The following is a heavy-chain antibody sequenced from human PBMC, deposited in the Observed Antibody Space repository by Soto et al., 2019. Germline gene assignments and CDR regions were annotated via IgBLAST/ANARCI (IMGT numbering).Heavy chain of an antibody. J-gene: IGHJ4*02. D-gene: IGHD2-21*02. CDR2: INPSGGST. CDR3: ARGPSVVTPTSSFDY. Sequence: ASVKVSCKASGYTFTSYYMHWVRQAPGQGLEWMGIINPSGGSTSYAQKFQGRVTMTRDTSTSTVYMELSSLRSEDTAVYYCARGPSVVTPTSSFDYWGQGTLVTVSS. CDR1: GYTFTSYY. V-gene: IGHV1-46*01.